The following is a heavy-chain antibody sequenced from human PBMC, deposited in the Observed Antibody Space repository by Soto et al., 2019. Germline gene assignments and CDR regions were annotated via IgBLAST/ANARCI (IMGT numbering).Heavy chain of an antibody. CDR1: GFTFSSYS. CDR3: ARLSLSGEYYDSSGYSFDY. J-gene: IGHJ4*02. D-gene: IGHD3-22*01. Sequence: PGGSLRLSCAASGFTFSSYSMNWVRQAPGKGLEWVSSISSSSSYIYYADSVKGRFTISRDNAKNSLYLQMNSLRAEDTAVYYCARLSLSGEYYDSSGYSFDYWGQGTLVTVSA. CDR2: ISSSSSYI. V-gene: IGHV3-21*01.